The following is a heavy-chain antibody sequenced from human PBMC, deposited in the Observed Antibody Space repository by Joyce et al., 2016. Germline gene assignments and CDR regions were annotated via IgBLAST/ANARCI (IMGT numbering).Heavy chain of an antibody. CDR1: GFSFRNAW. V-gene: IGHV3-15*01. Sequence: EVQLVESGGGLVKPGGSLRLSCAASGFSFRNAWVTWVRQAAGKGLAWVGRVKSKSQGGTTEYAAPVKGRFTNSRDESRDTAYLQMNSLKSEDTGVYFCVTGLCIGTACHWDDAFDVWGQGTMVTVSS. CDR2: VKSKSQGGTT. D-gene: IGHD2-2*01. CDR3: VTGLCIGTACHWDDAFDV. J-gene: IGHJ3*01.